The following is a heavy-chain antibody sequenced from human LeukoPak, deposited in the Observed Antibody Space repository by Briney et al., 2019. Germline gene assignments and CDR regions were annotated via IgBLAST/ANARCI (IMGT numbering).Heavy chain of an antibody. CDR2: ISAYNGNT. V-gene: IGHV1-18*04. CDR3: ARNPLYGDYEN. CDR1: GYTFTGYY. J-gene: IGHJ4*02. Sequence: ASVKVSCKASGYTFTGYYMHWVRQAPGQGLEWMGWISAYNGNTNYAQKLQGRVTMTTDTSTSTAYMELRSLRSDDTAVYYCARNPLYGDYENWGQGTLVTVSS. D-gene: IGHD4-17*01.